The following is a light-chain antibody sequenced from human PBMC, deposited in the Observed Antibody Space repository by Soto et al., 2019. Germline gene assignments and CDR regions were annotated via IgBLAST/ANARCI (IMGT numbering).Light chain of an antibody. CDR2: EVS. CDR3: CSYAGSSYYV. Sequence: QSVLTQPASVSGSPGQSITISCTGTTSDIGTYSYVSWYQQHAGKAPKLIIYEVSHRPSGVSNRFSGSKSGSTASLTISGLQAEDEAHYYCCSYAGSSYYVFGSGTKVTVL. CDR1: TSDIGTYSY. V-gene: IGLV2-14*01. J-gene: IGLJ1*01.